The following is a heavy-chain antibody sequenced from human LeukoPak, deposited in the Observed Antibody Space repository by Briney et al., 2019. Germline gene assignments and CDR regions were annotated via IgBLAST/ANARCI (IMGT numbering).Heavy chain of an antibody. CDR3: ARVWFGEFFAPYYYYMDV. D-gene: IGHD3-10*01. Sequence: SETLSLTCAVSGGSISSYYWNWIRQPPGKGLEWIGYIYYSGSTNYNPSLKSRVTISVDTSKNQFSLNLTSVTAADTAVYYCARVWFGEFFAPYYYYMDVWGKGTTVTVSS. V-gene: IGHV4-59*01. J-gene: IGHJ6*03. CDR2: IYYSGST. CDR1: GGSISSYY.